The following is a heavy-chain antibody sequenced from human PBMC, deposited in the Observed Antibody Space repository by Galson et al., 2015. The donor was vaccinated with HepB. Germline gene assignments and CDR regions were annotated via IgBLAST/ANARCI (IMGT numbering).Heavy chain of an antibody. CDR3: ARDNSYCSGGSCYMVYAFDI. Sequence: SLRLSCAASGFTFSSYSMNWVRQAPGKGLEWVSYISSSSSTIYYADSVKGRFTIFRDNAKNSLYLQMNNLRAEDTAVYYCARDNSYCSGGSCYMVYAFDIWGQGTMVTVSS. D-gene: IGHD2-15*01. CDR2: ISSSSSTI. J-gene: IGHJ3*02. CDR1: GFTFSSYS. V-gene: IGHV3-48*01.